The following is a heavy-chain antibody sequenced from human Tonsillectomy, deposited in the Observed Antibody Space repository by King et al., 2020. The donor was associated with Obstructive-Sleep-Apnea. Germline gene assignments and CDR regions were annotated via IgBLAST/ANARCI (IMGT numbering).Heavy chain of an antibody. J-gene: IGHJ4*02. V-gene: IGHV3-30-3*01. CDR1: GFTFSSYA. CDR3: ARGGRDGYNYDY. Sequence: VQLVESGGGVVQPGRSLRLSCAASGFTFSSYAMHWVRQAPGKGLEWVAVISYDGSNKYYADSVKGRFTISRDNSKNTLYLQMNSLRAEDTAVYYCARGGRDGYNYDYWGQGTLVTVSS. D-gene: IGHD5-24*01. CDR2: ISYDGSNK.